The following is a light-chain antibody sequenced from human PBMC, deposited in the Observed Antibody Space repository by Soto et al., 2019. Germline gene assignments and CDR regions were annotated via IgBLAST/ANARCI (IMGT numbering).Light chain of an antibody. Sequence: DIRMTQSPSSLSASVGDRVTITCRASQRISHYLAWYQQKPGHVPKLLIYAASTFQSGVPSRFSGSGSGTDFTLTISSLQPEDVATYYCQMYNSAPLTFCQWTRLEIK. CDR2: AAS. CDR1: QRISHY. V-gene: IGKV1-27*01. J-gene: IGKJ5*01. CDR3: QMYNSAPLT.